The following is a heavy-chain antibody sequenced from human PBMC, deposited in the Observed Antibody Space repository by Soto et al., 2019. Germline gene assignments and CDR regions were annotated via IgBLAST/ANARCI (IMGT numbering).Heavy chain of an antibody. CDR2: IFYNWNT. D-gene: IGHD5-12*01. J-gene: IGHJ4*02. CDR3: ARGYSGHDSLGFDY. CDR1: GDSITSGDSY. V-gene: IGHV4-30-4*01. Sequence: SETLSLTCTVSGDSITSGDSYWNWIRQSPGKGLEWIGYIFYNWNTFYNPSLKSRVTISHDTFKNQFSLKLSSVTAADTAVYYCARGYSGHDSLGFDYWGQGTLVTVS.